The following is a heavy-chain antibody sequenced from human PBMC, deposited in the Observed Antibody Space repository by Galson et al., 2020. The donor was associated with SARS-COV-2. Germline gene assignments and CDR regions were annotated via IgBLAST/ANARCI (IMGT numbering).Heavy chain of an antibody. J-gene: IGHJ6*02. Sequence: GESLKIYCVVHGITFNNHGIHWVRQAPGKGLEWVALISYEGSIKHYADSVKGRFTIARDSSKNTVFLQINSLRPDDTAVYYCAKEKEVLHLHYYAMDVWGQGTTVTVSS. CDR1: GITFNNHG. V-gene: IGHV3-30*18. D-gene: IGHD1-26*01. CDR2: ISYEGSIK. CDR3: AKEKEVLHLHYYAMDV.